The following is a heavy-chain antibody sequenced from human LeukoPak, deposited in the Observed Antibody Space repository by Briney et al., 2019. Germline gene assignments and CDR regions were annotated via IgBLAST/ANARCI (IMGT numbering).Heavy chain of an antibody. CDR1: GFTFDDYA. Sequence: GGSLRLSCAASGFTFDDYAMHWVRQAPGKGLEWVSLISWDGGSTYYADSVKGRFTISRDNSKNSLYLQMNSLRAEDTALYYCAKDAGATVTTYFDYWGQGTLVTVSS. D-gene: IGHD4-17*01. CDR2: ISWDGGST. CDR3: AKDAGATVTTYFDY. J-gene: IGHJ4*02. V-gene: IGHV3-43D*03.